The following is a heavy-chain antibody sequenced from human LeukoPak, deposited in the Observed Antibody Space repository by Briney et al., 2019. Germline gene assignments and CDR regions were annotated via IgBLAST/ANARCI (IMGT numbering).Heavy chain of an antibody. V-gene: IGHV3-48*03. CDR3: AVRDDILTGYPKPYYYYGMDV. CDR1: GFTFSSYE. CDR2: ISSSGSTI. Sequence: GGSLRLSCAAFGFTFSSYEMNWVRQAPGKGLEWVSYISSSGSTIYYADSVKGRFTISRDNAKNSLYLQMNSLRAEDTAVYYCAVRDDILTGYPKPYYYYGMDVWGQGTTVTVSS. D-gene: IGHD3-9*01. J-gene: IGHJ6*02.